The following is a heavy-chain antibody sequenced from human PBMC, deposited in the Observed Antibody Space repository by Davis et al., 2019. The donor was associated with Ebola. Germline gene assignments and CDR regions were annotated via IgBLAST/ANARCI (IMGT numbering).Heavy chain of an antibody. V-gene: IGHV3-49*04. Sequence: GGSLRLSCTAPGSTFGAYAMNWVRQAPGKGLEWVGFIRSKAYGGKTAYAASVKGRFTISRDDSKSITYLQLNDLKTEDTAVYYCSRDLKQPRPSYYFGMDVWGQGTTVTVAS. D-gene: IGHD6-6*01. J-gene: IGHJ6*02. CDR2: IRSKAYGGKT. CDR3: SRDLKQPRPSYYFGMDV. CDR1: GSTFGAYA.